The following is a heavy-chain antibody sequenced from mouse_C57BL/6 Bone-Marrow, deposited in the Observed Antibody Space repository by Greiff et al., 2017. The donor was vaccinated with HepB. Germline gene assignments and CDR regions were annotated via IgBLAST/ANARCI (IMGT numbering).Heavy chain of an antibody. CDR1: GYTFPSYW. D-gene: IGHD4-1*01. V-gene: IGHV1-52*01. Sequence: QVQLQQPGAELVRPGSSVKLSCKASGYTFPSYWMHWVKQRPIQGLEWIGNIYPSDSETHYNKKFKDKATLTVAKSSSTAYMQLSSLTSEDSAVYYCARGGWDAVFDYWGQGTTLTVSS. CDR3: ARGGWDAVFDY. CDR2: IYPSDSET. J-gene: IGHJ2*01.